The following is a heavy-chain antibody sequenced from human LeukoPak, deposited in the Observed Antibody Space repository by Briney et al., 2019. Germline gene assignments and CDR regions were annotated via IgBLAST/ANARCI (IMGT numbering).Heavy chain of an antibody. D-gene: IGHD3-22*01. Sequence: GGSLRLSCEGSEFSFSSYWMSWVRQAPGKGLEWVAKIKQDGSEKYYVDSVKGRFTISRDNAKNSLYLQMNSLRAEDTAVYYCARRPYYYDSLDYWGQGTLVTVSS. CDR3: ARRPYYYDSLDY. V-gene: IGHV3-7*01. CDR1: EFSFSSYW. CDR2: IKQDGSEK. J-gene: IGHJ4*02.